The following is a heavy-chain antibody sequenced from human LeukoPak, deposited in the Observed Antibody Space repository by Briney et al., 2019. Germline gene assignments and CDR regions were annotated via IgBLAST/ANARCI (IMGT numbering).Heavy chain of an antibody. V-gene: IGHV3-33*01. CDR2: IWYDGSNK. D-gene: IGHD3-22*01. CDR3: ARDLGYDSSGLIDY. CDR1: GFTFSSCG. Sequence: GGSLRLSCAASGFTFSSCGMHWVRQAPGKGLEWVAVIWYDGSNKYYADSVKGRFTISRDNSKNTLYLQMNSLRAEDTAVYYCARDLGYDSSGLIDYWGQGTLVTVSS. J-gene: IGHJ4*02.